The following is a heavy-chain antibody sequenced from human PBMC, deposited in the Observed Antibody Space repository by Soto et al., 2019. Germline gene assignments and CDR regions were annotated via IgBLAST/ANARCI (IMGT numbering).Heavy chain of an antibody. J-gene: IGHJ4*02. D-gene: IGHD2-15*01. Sequence: GGSLRLSCAVSGFAVDNKYMSWVRQAPGKGLEWVSVVYVGGDAYYADAVKGRFTISRLSSKNTVFLQMNGLRPDDSAVYYCASLAVRQTPVVDLDYWGRGTLVTVSS. V-gene: IGHV3-53*04. CDR2: VYVGGDA. CDR1: GFAVDNKY. CDR3: ASLAVRQTPVVDLDY.